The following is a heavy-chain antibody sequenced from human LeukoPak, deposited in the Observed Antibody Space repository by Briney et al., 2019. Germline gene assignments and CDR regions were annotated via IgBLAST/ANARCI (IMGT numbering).Heavy chain of an antibody. CDR1: GGSISSYY. D-gene: IGHD6-19*01. J-gene: IGHJ6*03. V-gene: IGHV4-4*07. CDR3: AGDVPDSGWYGAIYYYYYMDV. CDR2: IYTSGST. Sequence: PSETLSLTCTVSGGSISSYYWSWIRQPAGKGLEWIGRIYTSGSTNYNPSLKSRVTMSVDTSKNQFSLKLSSVTAPDTAVYYCAGDVPDSGWYGAIYYYYYMDVWGKGTTVTISS.